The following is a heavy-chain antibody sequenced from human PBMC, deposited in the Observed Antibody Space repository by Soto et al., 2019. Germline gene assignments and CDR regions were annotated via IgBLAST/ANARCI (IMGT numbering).Heavy chain of an antibody. Sequence: SVKVSCKASGGTLSRYAISWVRQAPGQGLEWMGGIITIFGTRNYAQKFQGRVAITADDSTSTAYMELSSLRSEDTAVYYCAIKCLYSSGWPVGSNQYYGMDVWSQGTTVTVSS. CDR3: AIKCLYSSGWPVGSNQYYGMDV. J-gene: IGHJ6*02. CDR1: GGTLSRYA. V-gene: IGHV1-69*13. D-gene: IGHD6-19*01. CDR2: IITIFGTR.